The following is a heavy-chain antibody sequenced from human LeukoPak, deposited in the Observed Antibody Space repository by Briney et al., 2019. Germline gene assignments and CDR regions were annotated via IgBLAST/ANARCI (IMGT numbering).Heavy chain of an antibody. J-gene: IGHJ4*02. D-gene: IGHD2-15*01. V-gene: IGHV1-46*01. Sequence: ASVKVSCKASGYTFIDYYMHWVRQAPGQGLEWMGIINPSGGSTSYAQKFQGRVTMTRDMSTSTVYMELSSLRSEDTAVYYCARDGVVAARPNQFDYWGQGTLVTVSS. CDR1: GYTFIDYY. CDR3: ARDGVVAARPNQFDY. CDR2: INPSGGST.